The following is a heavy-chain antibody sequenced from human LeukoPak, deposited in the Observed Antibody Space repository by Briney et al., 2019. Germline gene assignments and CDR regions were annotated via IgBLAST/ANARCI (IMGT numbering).Heavy chain of an antibody. D-gene: IGHD1-26*01. V-gene: IGHV3-7*03. CDR2: IKQDGSEK. Sequence: PGGSLRLSCAASGFTFSSYWMSWVRQAPGKGLEWVANIKQDGSEKYYVDSVKGQFTISRDSAKNSLYLQMNSLRADDTALYYCARDGPGGGSYYTQYWGQGTLVTVSS. CDR3: ARDGPGGGSYYTQY. J-gene: IGHJ4*02. CDR1: GFTFSSYW.